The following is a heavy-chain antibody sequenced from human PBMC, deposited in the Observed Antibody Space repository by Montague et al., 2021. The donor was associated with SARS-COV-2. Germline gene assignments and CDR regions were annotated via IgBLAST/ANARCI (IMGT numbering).Heavy chain of an antibody. V-gene: IGHV6-1*01. CDR3: ASSGITLTGLDAFDI. D-gene: IGHD3-9*01. CDR2: TYYRSKWDS. CDR1: GDSVSSKSVA. J-gene: IGHJ3*02. Sequence: CAISGDSVSSKSVAWNWIRQSPSRGLEWLGRTYYRSKWDSDYAEXXKRRLVITPDTSKNQVSLQLNSVIPEDTAEYFCASSGITLTGLDAFDIWGQGTMVTVSS.